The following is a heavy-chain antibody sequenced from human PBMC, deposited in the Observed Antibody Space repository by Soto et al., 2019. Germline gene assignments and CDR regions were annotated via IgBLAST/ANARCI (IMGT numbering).Heavy chain of an antibody. Sequence: ASVKVSCKASGGTFSSYTISWVRQAPGQGLEWMGRIIPILGIANYAQKFQGRVTITADKSTSTAYMELSSLRSEDTAVYYCARDGITCIVARYSSGDRVYYYYMDVWGKGPTVTVSS. CDR3: ARDGITCIVARYSSGDRVYYYYMDV. D-gene: IGHD6-19*01. CDR2: IIPILGIA. CDR1: GGTFSSYT. J-gene: IGHJ6*03. V-gene: IGHV1-69*04.